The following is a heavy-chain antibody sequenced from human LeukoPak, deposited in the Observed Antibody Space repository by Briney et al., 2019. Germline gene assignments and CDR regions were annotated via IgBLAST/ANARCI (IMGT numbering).Heavy chain of an antibody. CDR3: ARGDYGPDY. V-gene: IGHV1-18*01. CDR1: GYTFTSYG. Sequence: ASVKVSCKASGYTFTSYGISWVRQAPGQGLEWMGWISGYNGNTNYAQNLQGRVTMTRDTSISTAYMELSRLRSDDTAVYYCARGDYGPDYWGQGTLVTVSS. CDR2: ISGYNGNT. J-gene: IGHJ4*02. D-gene: IGHD4-17*01.